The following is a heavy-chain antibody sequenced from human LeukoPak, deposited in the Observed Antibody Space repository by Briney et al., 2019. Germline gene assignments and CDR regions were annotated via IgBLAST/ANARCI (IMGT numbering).Heavy chain of an antibody. V-gene: IGHV1-69*04. CDR1: GGTFSSYA. Sequence: GGSLRLSCAASGGTFSSYAISWVRQAPGQGLEWMGRIIPILGIANYAQKFQGRVTITADKSTSTAYMELSSLRSEDTAVYYCARARFGFDYWGQGTLVTVSS. J-gene: IGHJ4*02. D-gene: IGHD3-10*01. CDR3: ARARFGFDY. CDR2: IIPILGIA.